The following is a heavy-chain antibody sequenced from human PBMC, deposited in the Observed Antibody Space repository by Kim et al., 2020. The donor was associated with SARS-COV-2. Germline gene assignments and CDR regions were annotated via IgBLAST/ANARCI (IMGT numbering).Heavy chain of an antibody. V-gene: IGHV4-34*01. J-gene: IGHJ5*02. D-gene: IGHD2-15*01. Sequence: SETLSLTCAVYGGSFVGYYWAWIRHPPGKGLEWIGEINHSGSTNYNPSLKSLFTISVDTSKNQVSLNVSSVTAADTAVYYCARVRRSFQGISRPTWFDPWGQGTLVTVSS. CDR3: ARVRRSFQGISRPTWFDP. CDR2: INHSGST. CDR1: GGSFVGYY.